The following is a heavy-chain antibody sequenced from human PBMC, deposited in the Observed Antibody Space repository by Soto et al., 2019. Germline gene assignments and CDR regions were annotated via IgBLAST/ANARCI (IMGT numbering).Heavy chain of an antibody. CDR1: GYSITTGYQ. Sequence: TLSLTCAVSGYSITTGYQWGWIRQTPGKGLEWIGRISHSGNSSHNPSLKSRVTISRDTSENQFSLKLSFVTAADTAIYFCARASSGRNWDFELWSQGSLVPVSS. CDR2: ISHSGNS. V-gene: IGHV4-38-2*01. CDR3: ARASSGRNWDFEL. D-gene: IGHD2-15*01. J-gene: IGHJ4*02.